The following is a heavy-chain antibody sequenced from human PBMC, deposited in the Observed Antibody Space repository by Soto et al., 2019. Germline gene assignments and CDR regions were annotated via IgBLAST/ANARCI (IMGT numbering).Heavy chain of an antibody. CDR1: GFVFESYS. J-gene: IGHJ4*02. D-gene: IGHD2-2*01. V-gene: IGHV3-21*01. CDR2: ISSASGFI. Sequence: PGGSLRLSCVISGFVFESYSMNWVRQAPGKGLEWIASISSASGFIYYADSVKGRFTISRDNARNSLFLQMNSLRADDTAVYYCARDHDSSTYYRHFDLWGQGALVTVSS. CDR3: ARDHDSSTYYRHFDL.